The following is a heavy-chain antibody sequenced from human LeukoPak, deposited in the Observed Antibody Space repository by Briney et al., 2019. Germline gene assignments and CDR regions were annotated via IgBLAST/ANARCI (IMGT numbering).Heavy chain of an antibody. Sequence: GASVKVSCKASGGTFSTLGISWVRQAPGQGLEWMGGIIPMSGTVNNAQKFQGRVTITADKSTGTAYMELSSLRSDDTAVYYCAKETGYAYGRAPLDYWGQGTLVTVSS. J-gene: IGHJ4*02. CDR3: AKETGYAYGRAPLDY. CDR2: IIPMSGTV. V-gene: IGHV1-69*06. D-gene: IGHD5-18*01. CDR1: GGTFSTLG.